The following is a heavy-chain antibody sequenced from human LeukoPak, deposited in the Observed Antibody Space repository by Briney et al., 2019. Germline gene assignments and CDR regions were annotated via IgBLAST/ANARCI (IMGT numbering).Heavy chain of an antibody. D-gene: IGHD3-3*01. V-gene: IGHV3-21*01. J-gene: IGHJ4*02. Sequence: PGGSLRLSCAAAGFTFSNYSMNWVRQAPGKGLEWVSSISSSSSYIYYADSVKGRFTISRDNAKNSLYLQMNSLRAEDTAVYYCAIRITIFGVDEDYWGQGTLVTVSS. CDR1: GFTFSNYS. CDR3: AIRITIFGVDEDY. CDR2: ISSSSSYI.